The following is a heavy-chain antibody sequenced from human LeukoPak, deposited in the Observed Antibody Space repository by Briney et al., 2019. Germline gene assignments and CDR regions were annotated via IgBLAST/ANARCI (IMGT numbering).Heavy chain of an antibody. V-gene: IGHV3-7*01. D-gene: IGHD2-2*01. Sequence: GGSLRLSCGASGFTFSNYWMSWVRQAPGKGLEWVINISQDGSGKNYADSVKGRFTISRDNSKNTLYLQMNSLRAEDTAVYYCARGSRRYCSSTSCSFDYWGQGTLVTVSS. CDR1: GFTFSNYW. CDR3: ARGSRRYCSSTSCSFDY. CDR2: ISQDGSGK. J-gene: IGHJ4*02.